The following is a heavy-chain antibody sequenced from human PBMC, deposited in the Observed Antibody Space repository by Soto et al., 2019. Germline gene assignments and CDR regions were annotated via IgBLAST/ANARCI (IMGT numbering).Heavy chain of an antibody. CDR3: ARHGNTQYNWFDP. V-gene: IGHV4-59*08. Sequence: SETLSLTCTVSCGSISGYYWSWIRQPPGKGLEWIGYIYYSGSTNYNPSLKSRVTISVDTSKNQFSLKLSSVTAADTAVYFCARHGNTQYNWFDPWGQGTLVTVSS. D-gene: IGHD4-4*01. CDR1: CGSISGYY. J-gene: IGHJ5*02. CDR2: IYYSGST.